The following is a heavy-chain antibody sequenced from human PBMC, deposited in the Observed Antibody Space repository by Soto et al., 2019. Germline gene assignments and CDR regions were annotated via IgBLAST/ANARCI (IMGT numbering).Heavy chain of an antibody. CDR2: IYAGDSET. J-gene: IGHJ3*02. V-gene: IGHV5-51*01. D-gene: IGHD2-8*01. CDR3: ARPGGKDDAVRHLQDVFDI. CDR1: GYRFTSYW. Sequence: GESLKISFKGSGYRFTSYWIAWVRQMPGKGLEWMGIIYAGDSETRYSPSFQGQVTISADKSINTAYLQWSSLKASDTAIYYCARPGGKDDAVRHLQDVFDIWGQGTMVTVSS.